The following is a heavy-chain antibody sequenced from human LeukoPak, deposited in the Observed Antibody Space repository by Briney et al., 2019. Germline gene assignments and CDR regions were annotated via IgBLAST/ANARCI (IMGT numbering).Heavy chain of an antibody. CDR1: GYTFTGYY. D-gene: IGHD3-10*01. CDR3: ARAVDYYGSGSYYNPLDY. CDR2: INPNSGGT. J-gene: IGHJ4*02. Sequence: ASAKVSCKASGYTFTGYYMHWVRQAPGQGLEWMGWINPNSGGTNYAQKFQGRVTMSRDTSISTAYMELSRLRSDDTAVYYCARAVDYYGSGSYYNPLDYWGQRTLLTVSS. V-gene: IGHV1-2*02.